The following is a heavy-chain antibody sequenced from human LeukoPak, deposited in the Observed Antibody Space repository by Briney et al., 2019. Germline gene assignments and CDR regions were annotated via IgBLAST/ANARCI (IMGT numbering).Heavy chain of an antibody. CDR3: ARSWHCSSTSCYSDWLDP. J-gene: IGHJ5*02. V-gene: IGHV1-69*13. CDR1: GGTFISYA. D-gene: IGHD2-2*01. Sequence: ASVKVSCKASGGTFISYAISWVRQAPGQGLEWMGGVIPIFGTANYAQKFQGRGTITADESTSTAYMELSSLRSEDTAVYYCARSWHCSSTSCYSDWLDPWGQGTLVTVSS. CDR2: VIPIFGTA.